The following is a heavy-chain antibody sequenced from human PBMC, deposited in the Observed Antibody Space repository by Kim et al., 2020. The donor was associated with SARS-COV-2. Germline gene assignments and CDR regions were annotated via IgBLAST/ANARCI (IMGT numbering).Heavy chain of an antibody. CDR1: GYSFTSYW. Sequence: GESLKISCKGSGYSFTSYWIGWVRQMPGKGLEWMGIIYPGDSDTRYSPSFQGQVTIPADKSISTAYLQWSSLKASDTAMYYCARHGSGSYYYGNYYYGMDVWGQGTTVTVSS. V-gene: IGHV5-51*01. J-gene: IGHJ6*02. D-gene: IGHD1-26*01. CDR3: ARHGSGSYYYGNYYYGMDV. CDR2: IYPGDSDT.